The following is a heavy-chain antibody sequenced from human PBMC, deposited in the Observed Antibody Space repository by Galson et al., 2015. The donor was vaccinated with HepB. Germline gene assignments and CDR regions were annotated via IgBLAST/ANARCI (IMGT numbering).Heavy chain of an antibody. Sequence: SLRLSCAASGFTFSSYGMHWVRQAPGKGLEWVAVIWYDGSNKYYADSVKGRFTISRDNSKNTLYLQMNSLRGEDTAVYYCAREGYSSSWTYELDYWGQGTLVTVSS. D-gene: IGHD6-13*01. CDR1: GFTFSSYG. CDR3: AREGYSSSWTYELDY. CDR2: IWYDGSNK. V-gene: IGHV3-33*01. J-gene: IGHJ4*02.